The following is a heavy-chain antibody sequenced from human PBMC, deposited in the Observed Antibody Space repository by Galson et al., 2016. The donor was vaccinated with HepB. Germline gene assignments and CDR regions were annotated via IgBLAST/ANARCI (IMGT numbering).Heavy chain of an antibody. CDR2: VSPSGTYN. CDR1: GFSFSHYG. D-gene: IGHD5-18*01. Sequence: SLRLSCAAFGFSFSHYGMNWVRQAPGKALEWVSSVSPSGTYNNYADSLKGRFTISRDNAKKSLFLQMNSLSAEDTAVYYCARDRDTYGFFGDDSDDAFDIWGQGTLVIVSS. V-gene: IGHV3-21*01. CDR3: ARDRDTYGFFGDDSDDAFDI. J-gene: IGHJ3*02.